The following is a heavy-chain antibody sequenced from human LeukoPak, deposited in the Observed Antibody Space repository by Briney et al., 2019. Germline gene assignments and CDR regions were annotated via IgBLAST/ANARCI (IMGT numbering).Heavy chain of an antibody. D-gene: IGHD3-10*01. CDR1: GFPFSSYA. CDR2: ISNSAGST. CDR3: AKRASGSGTSLYYFDY. J-gene: IGHJ4*02. Sequence: PGGSLSLSWAASGFPFSSYAMSWVRQAPGKGLEGVSVISNSAGSTFYADSVKGRFTISRDNSKNTLYLQMNSLRAEDTAVYYCAKRASGSGTSLYYFDYWGQGTLVTVSS. V-gene: IGHV3-23*01.